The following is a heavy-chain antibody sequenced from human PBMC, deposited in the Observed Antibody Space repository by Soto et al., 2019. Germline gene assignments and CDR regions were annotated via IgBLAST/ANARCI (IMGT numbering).Heavy chain of an antibody. CDR2: IYYSGST. J-gene: IGHJ6*02. CDR1: GGSISSGGYY. V-gene: IGHV4-31*03. CDR3: VRTCSSTTPRSYGMDV. Sequence: QVQLQESGPGLVKPSQTLSLTCTVSGGSISSGGYYWSWIRQHPGKGLEWIGYIYYSGSTYYNPSLKSRVTISVDTSKNQFSLKLSSVTAADTAVYYCVRTCSSTTPRSYGMDVWGQGTTVTVSS. D-gene: IGHD2-2*01.